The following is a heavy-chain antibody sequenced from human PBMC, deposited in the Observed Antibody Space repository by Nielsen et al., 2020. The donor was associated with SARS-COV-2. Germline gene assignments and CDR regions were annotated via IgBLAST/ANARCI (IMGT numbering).Heavy chain of an antibody. CDR2: IYYSGST. Sequence: SETLSLTCTVSGGSISSGGYYWSWIRQHPGKGLEWIGYIYYSGSTNYNPSLKSRVTISVDTSKNQFSLKLSSVTAADTAVYYRARGDVGGWGGYFDYWGQGTLVTVSS. V-gene: IGHV4-61*08. CDR1: GGSISSGGYY. CDR3: ARGDVGGWGGYFDY. D-gene: IGHD6-19*01. J-gene: IGHJ4*02.